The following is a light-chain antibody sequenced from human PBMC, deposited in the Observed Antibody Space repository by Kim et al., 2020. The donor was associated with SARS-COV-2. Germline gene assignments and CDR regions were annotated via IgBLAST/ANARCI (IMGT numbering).Light chain of an antibody. CDR3: AAWDDSLNAYV. Sequence: ELTQPPSASGTPGQRVTISCSGGSSNIGSHAVHWYHHLPGTAPKLLIYTNNQRPSGVPDRLSGSKSGTSASLAIRGLQSEDEADYYRAAWDDSLNAYV. V-gene: IGLV1-44*01. J-gene: IGLJ1*01. CDR2: TNN. CDR1: SSNIGSHA.